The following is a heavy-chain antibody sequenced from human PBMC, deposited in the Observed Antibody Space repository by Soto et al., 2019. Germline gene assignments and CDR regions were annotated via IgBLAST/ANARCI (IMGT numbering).Heavy chain of an antibody. D-gene: IGHD4-17*01. CDR2: IRSKAYGGTT. J-gene: IGHJ6*03. CDR1: GFTFGDYA. V-gene: IGHV3-49*03. CDR3: TRAPNYGDYETYYYYYMDV. Sequence: GGSLRLSCTASGFTFGDYAMSWFRQAPGKGLEWVGFIRSKAYGGTTEYAASVKGRFTISRDDSKSIAYLQMNSLKTEDTAVYYCTRAPNYGDYETYYYYYMDVWGKGTTVTVSS.